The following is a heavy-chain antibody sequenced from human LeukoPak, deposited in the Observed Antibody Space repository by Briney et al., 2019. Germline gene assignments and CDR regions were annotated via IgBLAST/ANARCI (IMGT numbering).Heavy chain of an antibody. D-gene: IGHD6-19*01. CDR2: TYYRSKWYN. CDR1: GDSVSSKNGA. V-gene: IGHV6-1*01. CDR3: ARDLGTSGWYTFDY. Sequence: PSQTLSVTCAISGDSVSSKNGAWNWIRQSPSRGLEWLGRTYYRSKWYNDYAVSVQGRITINPDTSKNQFSLQLNSVTPEDTAVYYCARDLGTSGWYTFDYWDQGTLVTVSS. J-gene: IGHJ4*02.